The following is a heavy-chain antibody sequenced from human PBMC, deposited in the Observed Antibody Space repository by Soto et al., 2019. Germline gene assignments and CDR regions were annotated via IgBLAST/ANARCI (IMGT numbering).Heavy chain of an antibody. V-gene: IGHV3-21*01. Sequence: EVQLAESGGGLVKPGGSLRLSCAASGFTFHTYTMNWVRQAPGKGLDGVSSISIMSSYIYYADSVKDLVTIARDDARNSLYLQMSGLRVEDTAVYYCAREEVSRPNTYHDLDVWGQWPPVTVSS. CDR2: ISIMSSYI. CDR1: GFTFHTYT. CDR3: AREEVSRPNTYHDLDV. J-gene: IGHJ6*01.